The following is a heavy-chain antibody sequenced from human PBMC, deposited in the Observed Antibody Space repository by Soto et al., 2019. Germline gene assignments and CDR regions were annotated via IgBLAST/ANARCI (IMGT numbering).Heavy chain of an antibody. CDR3: ARIRCSSTSCYSAYNWFDP. Sequence: ASVKVSCKASGYTFTSYAMHWVRQAPGQRLEWMGWINAGNGNTKYSQKFQGRVTITRDTSASTAYMELSSPRSEDTAVYYCARIRCSSTSCYSAYNWFDPWGQGTLVTVSS. CDR2: INAGNGNT. V-gene: IGHV1-3*01. CDR1: GYTFTSYA. J-gene: IGHJ5*02. D-gene: IGHD2-2*01.